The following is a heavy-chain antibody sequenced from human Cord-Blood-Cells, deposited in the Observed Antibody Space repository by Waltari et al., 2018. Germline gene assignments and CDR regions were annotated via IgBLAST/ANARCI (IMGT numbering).Heavy chain of an antibody. Sequence: GQLVESGGGLVQPGGSLRLSCAASGFTFSSYSMNWVRQAPGKGLEWVSYISSSSSTIYYADSVKGRFTISRYNAKNSLYLQMNSLRDEDTAVYYCAREKGSSSWYGFNPWGQGTLVTVSS. CDR2: ISSSSSTI. CDR1: GFTFSSYS. V-gene: IGHV3-48*02. J-gene: IGHJ5*02. D-gene: IGHD6-13*01. CDR3: AREKGSSSWYGFNP.